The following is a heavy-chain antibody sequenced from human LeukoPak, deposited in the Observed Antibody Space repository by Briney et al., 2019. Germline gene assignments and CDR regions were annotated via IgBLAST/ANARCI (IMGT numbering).Heavy chain of an antibody. CDR3: ARGPPYYYGD. D-gene: IGHD3-10*01. CDR2: ISGSGGNT. V-gene: IGHV3-23*01. CDR1: GFTFSSYA. J-gene: IGHJ4*02. Sequence: GGSLRLSCAASGFTFSSYAMSWVRQAPGKGLEWVSVISGSGGNTYYADSVKGRFTISRDNSMNTLYLQMNSLRAEDTAVYYCARGPPYYYGDWGQGTLVTVSS.